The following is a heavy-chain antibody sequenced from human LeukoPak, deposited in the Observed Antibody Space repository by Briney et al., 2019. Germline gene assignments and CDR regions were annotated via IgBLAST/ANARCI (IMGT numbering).Heavy chain of an antibody. CDR2: FDPEDGET. D-gene: IGHD3-22*01. Sequence: GASVTVSCTVSGYTLTELSMHWVRQAPGKGLEWMGGFDPEDGETIYAQKFQGRVTMTEDTSTDTAYMELSSLRSEDTAVYYCATLGNNHYYHSNTRGSSDYWGQGTLVTVSS. CDR3: ATLGNNHYYHSNTRGSSDY. V-gene: IGHV1-24*01. J-gene: IGHJ4*02. CDR1: GYTLTELS.